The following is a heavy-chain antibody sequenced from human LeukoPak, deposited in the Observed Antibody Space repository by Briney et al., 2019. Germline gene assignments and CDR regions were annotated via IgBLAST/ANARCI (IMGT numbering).Heavy chain of an antibody. CDR2: INPNSGGT. Sequence: ASVKVSCKASGYTFTGYYMHWVRQAPGQGLEWMGSINPNSGGTNYAQKFQGRVTMTRDTSISTAYMELSRLRSDDTAVYYCARGGLAYYDFWSGPFDYWGQGTLVTVSS. V-gene: IGHV1-2*02. J-gene: IGHJ4*02. CDR1: GYTFTGYY. CDR3: ARGGLAYYDFWSGPFDY. D-gene: IGHD3-3*01.